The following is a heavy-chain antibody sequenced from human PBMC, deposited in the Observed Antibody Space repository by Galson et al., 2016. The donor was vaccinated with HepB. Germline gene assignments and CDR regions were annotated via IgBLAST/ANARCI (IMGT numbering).Heavy chain of an antibody. CDR2: IYHSGSV. CDR3: ARRRVAALGYNCFAP. J-gene: IGHJ5*02. V-gene: IGHV4-4*02. D-gene: IGHD1-26*01. Sequence: SETLSLTCAVSGDSINSDNWWSWVRQPPGEGLEWIAEIYHSGSVNYNPSLRSRTTISVDKSKSQVSLTMTSVTAADTAIYYCARRRVAALGYNCFAPWGQGIQVIVSS. CDR1: GDSINSDNW.